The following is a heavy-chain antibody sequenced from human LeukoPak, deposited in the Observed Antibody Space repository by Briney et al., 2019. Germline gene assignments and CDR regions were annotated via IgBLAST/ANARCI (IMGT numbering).Heavy chain of an antibody. CDR3: ARDPNSGSYLFDI. J-gene: IGHJ3*02. D-gene: IGHD1-26*01. V-gene: IGHV1-2*02. CDR2: INPNSGGT. CDR1: GYTFTGYY. Sequence: ASVKVSCKASGYTFTGYYMHWVRQAPGQGLEWMGWINPNSGGTNYAQKFQGRVTMTRDTSISTAYMELSRLRSDDTAVYYCARDPNSGSYLFDIWGQGTMVTVSS.